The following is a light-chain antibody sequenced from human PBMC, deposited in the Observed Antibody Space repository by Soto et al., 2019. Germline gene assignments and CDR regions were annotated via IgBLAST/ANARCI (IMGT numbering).Light chain of an antibody. J-gene: IGKJ2*01. CDR3: QQYNNWPPYT. V-gene: IGKV3-15*01. CDR2: GAS. Sequence: EIVMTQSPATLSVSPGERATLSCRASQSVTSNLAWYQQKPGQAPRLLIHGASTRASGIPARFSGSGSAPEFTLTISSLQSEDFAVYYCQQYNNWPPYTFGQGTKLDIK. CDR1: QSVTSN.